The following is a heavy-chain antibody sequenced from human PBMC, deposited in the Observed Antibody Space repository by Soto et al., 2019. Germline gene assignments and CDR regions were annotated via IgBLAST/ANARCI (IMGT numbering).Heavy chain of an antibody. D-gene: IGHD3-22*01. Sequence: GSLRLSCAASGFTFSSYGMHWVRQAPGKGLEWVAVISYDGSNKYYADSVKGRFTISRDNSKNTLYLQMNSLRAEDTAVYYCARDFPRYYYDSSGQGYDAFDIWGQGTMVTVSS. CDR2: ISYDGSNK. J-gene: IGHJ3*02. CDR3: ARDFPRYYYDSSGQGYDAFDI. V-gene: IGHV3-30*19. CDR1: GFTFSSYG.